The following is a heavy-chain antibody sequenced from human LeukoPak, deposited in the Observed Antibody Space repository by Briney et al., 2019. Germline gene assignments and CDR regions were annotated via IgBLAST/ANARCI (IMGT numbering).Heavy chain of an antibody. V-gene: IGHV3-74*01. J-gene: IGHJ4*02. CDR2: INDGGTYT. D-gene: IGHD3-10*01. Sequence: GGSLRLSCAGSGFAFSEYWMHWARQTPEKGLMWVSRINDGGTYTAYADSVKGRFAVSRDNAENTLYLQMDSLTVEDTGLYYCARDRVLGSGSSDIWGQGTLVTVSS. CDR3: ARDRVLGSGSSDI. CDR1: GFAFSEYW.